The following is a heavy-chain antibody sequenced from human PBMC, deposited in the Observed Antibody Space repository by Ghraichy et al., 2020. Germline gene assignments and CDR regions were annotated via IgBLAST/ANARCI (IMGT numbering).Heavy chain of an antibody. CDR2: ISRSSNVI. J-gene: IGHJ3*01. CDR3: ARHYYDDSGFFYESAFDL. D-gene: IGHD3-22*01. CDR1: GFTFHNFD. V-gene: IGHV3-48*02. Sequence: GESLNISCVASGFTFHNFDMNWVRQAPGKGLEWISKISRSSNVIDYADSVKGRFTLSRDNVKKSLYLQMNSLRDEDTAVYYCARHYYDDSGFFYESAFDLWGQGKMVAVFS.